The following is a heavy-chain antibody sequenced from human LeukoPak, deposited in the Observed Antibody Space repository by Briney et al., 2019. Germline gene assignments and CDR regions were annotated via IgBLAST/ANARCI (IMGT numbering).Heavy chain of an antibody. CDR1: GFTFSDYY. J-gene: IGHJ4*02. CDR3: ASAGGWGVATTPYDY. CDR2: ISSSSSYT. V-gene: IGHV3-11*06. D-gene: IGHD5-12*01. Sequence: GGSLRLSCAAPGFTFSDYYMSWIRQAPGKGLEWVSYISSSSSYTNYADSVKGRFTISRDNAKNSLYLQMNSLRAEDTAVYYCASAGGWGVATTPYDYWGQGTLVTVSS.